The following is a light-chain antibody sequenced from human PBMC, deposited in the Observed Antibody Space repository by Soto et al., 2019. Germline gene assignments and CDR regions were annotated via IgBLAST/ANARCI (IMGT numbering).Light chain of an antibody. J-gene: IGLJ2*01. Sequence: QSVLTQPPSASGSPGQSVTISCTGTSSDVGGYNYVSWYQQHPGKAPKLMIYEVSQRPSGVPARLSGSKSGNTASLTVSGLQAEDEADYYCSSYAGSNIVVFGGGTKLTVL. CDR2: EVS. V-gene: IGLV2-8*01. CDR3: SSYAGSNIVV. CDR1: SSDVGGYNY.